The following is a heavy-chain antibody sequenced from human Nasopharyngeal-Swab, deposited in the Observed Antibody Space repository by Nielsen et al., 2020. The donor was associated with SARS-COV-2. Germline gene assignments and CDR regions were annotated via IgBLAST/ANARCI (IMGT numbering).Heavy chain of an antibody. Sequence: GGSLRLSCAASGFTFSSYSMNWVRQAPGKGLEWVSSISRSSSYIYYADSVKGRFTISRDNAKNSLYLQMNSLRAEDTAVYYCASDYGGNQPIFDYWGQGTLVTVSS. J-gene: IGHJ4*02. D-gene: IGHD4-23*01. CDR1: GFTFSSYS. CDR3: ASDYGGNQPIFDY. CDR2: ISRSSSYI. V-gene: IGHV3-21*01.